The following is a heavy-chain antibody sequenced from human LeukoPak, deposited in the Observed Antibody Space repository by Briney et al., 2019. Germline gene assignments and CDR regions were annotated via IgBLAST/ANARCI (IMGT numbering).Heavy chain of an antibody. V-gene: IGHV7-4-1*02. J-gene: IGHJ4*02. CDR1: GYTFTSYI. CDR2: INTNTGNP. Sequence: ASVKVSCKASGYTFTSYILNWVRQAPGQGLECMGWINTNTGNPTYAQGFTGRFVFSLDTSVSTAYLQISSLKAEDTALYYCARASTPKVGATIYDCDYWGQGSLVTVSS. D-gene: IGHD1-26*01. CDR3: ARASTPKVGATIYDCDY.